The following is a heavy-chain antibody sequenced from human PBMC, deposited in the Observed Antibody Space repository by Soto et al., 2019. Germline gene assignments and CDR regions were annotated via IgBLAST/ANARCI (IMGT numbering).Heavy chain of an antibody. CDR3: ANHPVAMWKMGSSYYYYYYMDV. CDR1: GFTFSSYA. D-gene: IGHD5-12*01. CDR2: ISGSGGST. Sequence: GGSLRLSCAASGFTFSSYAMSWVRQAPGKGLEWVSAISGSGGSTYYADSVKGRFTISRDNSKNTLYLQMNSLRAEDTAVYYCANHPVAMWKMGSSYYYYYYMDVWGKGTTVTVSS. J-gene: IGHJ6*03. V-gene: IGHV3-23*01.